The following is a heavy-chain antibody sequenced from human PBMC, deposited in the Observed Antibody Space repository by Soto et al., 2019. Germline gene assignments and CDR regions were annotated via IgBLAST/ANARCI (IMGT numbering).Heavy chain of an antibody. CDR3: AKEDIVVVVAAIDSAFDI. V-gene: IGHV3-23*01. CDR1: GFTFSSYA. D-gene: IGHD2-15*01. Sequence: GGSLRLSCAASGFTFSSYAMSWVRQAPGKGLEWVSAISGSGGSTYYADSVKGRFTISRDNSKNTLYLQMNSLRAEDTAVYYCAKEDIVVVVAAIDSAFDIWGQGTMVTVSS. CDR2: ISGSGGST. J-gene: IGHJ3*02.